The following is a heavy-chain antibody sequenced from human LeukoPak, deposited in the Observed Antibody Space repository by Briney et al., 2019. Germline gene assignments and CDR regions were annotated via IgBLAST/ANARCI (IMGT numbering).Heavy chain of an antibody. D-gene: IGHD3-9*01. J-gene: IGHJ4*02. CDR3: ARSGVGSDLNGRTDWLLHYFDY. Sequence: SVKVSCKASGGTFSTYAISWVRQAPGQGLEWMGGIIPIFGTANYAQKFQGRVTITADKSTSTAYMELSSLRSEDTAVYYCARSGVGSDLNGRTDWLLHYFDYWGQGTLVTVSS. CDR2: IIPIFGTA. CDR1: GGTFSTYA. V-gene: IGHV1-69*06.